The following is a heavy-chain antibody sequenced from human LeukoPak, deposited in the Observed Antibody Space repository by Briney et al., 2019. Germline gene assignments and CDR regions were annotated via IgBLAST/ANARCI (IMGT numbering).Heavy chain of an antibody. CDR2: IFHSGST. V-gene: IGHV4-38-2*02. Sequence: SETLSLTCAVTGYSIIKGYYWGWVRQPPGKGLEWVGSIFHSGSTYYNPSLKSRATISVDTSKNQFSLKLSSLTAADTAVYYCARDRGVAVAGPPGYWGQGTLVTVSS. J-gene: IGHJ4*02. CDR1: GYSIIKGYY. D-gene: IGHD6-19*01. CDR3: ARDRGVAVAGPPGY.